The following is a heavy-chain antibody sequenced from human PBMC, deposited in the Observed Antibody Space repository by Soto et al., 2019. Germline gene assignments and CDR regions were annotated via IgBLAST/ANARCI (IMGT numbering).Heavy chain of an antibody. CDR3: ARRHYGGNSEFQYGMDV. J-gene: IGHJ6*01. D-gene: IGHD4-17*01. V-gene: IGHV5-51*01. CDR1: GYSFTSYW. Sequence: PGESLKISCKGSGYSFTSYWIGWVRQMPGKGLEWMGIIYPGDSDTRYSPSFQGQVTISADKSISTAYLQWSSLKASDTAMYYCARRHYGGNSEFQYGMDVWGQGTTVTVSS. CDR2: IYPGDSDT.